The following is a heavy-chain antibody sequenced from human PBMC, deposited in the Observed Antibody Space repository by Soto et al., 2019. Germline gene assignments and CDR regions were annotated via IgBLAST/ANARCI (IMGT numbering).Heavy chain of an antibody. CDR3: ASDSSGGAFDI. Sequence: QVQLQESGPGLVKPSQTLSLTCTVSGGSISSGDYYWSWIRQPPGKGLEWIGYIYYSGSTYYNPSLKGRVPISVATAKNQFSLKLSSVTAADTAVYYWASDSSGGAFDIWGQGTMVTVSS. J-gene: IGHJ3*02. CDR1: GGSISSGDYY. CDR2: IYYSGST. V-gene: IGHV4-30-4*01. D-gene: IGHD2-15*01.